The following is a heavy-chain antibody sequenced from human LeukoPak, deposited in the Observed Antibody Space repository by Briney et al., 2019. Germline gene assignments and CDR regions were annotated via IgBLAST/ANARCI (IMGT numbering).Heavy chain of an antibody. CDR2: IYSSGST. J-gene: IGHJ3*02. CDR1: GASISGGSNS. D-gene: IGHD3-10*01. Sequence: SETLSLTCSVSGASISGGSNSWGWFPKPPGKHLEWIGSIYSSGSTYYNPSLKSRVIIIIDTPKNHFSLTLSSVTAADTAVYYCARSDGYGLVGIWGQGTMVTVSS. CDR3: ARSDGYGLVGI. V-gene: IGHV4-39*07.